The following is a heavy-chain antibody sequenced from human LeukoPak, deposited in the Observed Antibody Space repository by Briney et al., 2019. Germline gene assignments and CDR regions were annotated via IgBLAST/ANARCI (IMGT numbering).Heavy chain of an antibody. J-gene: IGHJ4*02. V-gene: IGHV3-7*01. Sequence: PGGSLRLSCAASGFTFNTYWMAWVRQTPGKGLQWVAGIKGDGTATNYVDSVKGRFTISRDNAKNLLYLQMNSLRAEDTAVYYCASPLHIAAAAPGRGGDYWGQGTLVTVSS. CDR1: GFTFNTYW. CDR2: IKGDGTAT. D-gene: IGHD6-13*01. CDR3: ASPLHIAAAAPGRGGDY.